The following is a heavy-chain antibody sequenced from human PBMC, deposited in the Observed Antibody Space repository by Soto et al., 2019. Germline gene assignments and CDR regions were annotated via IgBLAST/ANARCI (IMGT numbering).Heavy chain of an antibody. Sequence: EVQLVESGGGLVQPGGSLRLSCAASGFTFSSYWMHWFRQAPGKGLVWVSRLNSDGSITNYADSVKGRFTISSDNAKNTLYLQMNSLRAEDTAVYYCTRGAYPLEYWGQGTLVTVSS. CDR3: TRGAYPLEY. CDR1: GFTFSSYW. J-gene: IGHJ4*02. CDR2: LNSDGSIT. V-gene: IGHV3-74*01. D-gene: IGHD2-2*01.